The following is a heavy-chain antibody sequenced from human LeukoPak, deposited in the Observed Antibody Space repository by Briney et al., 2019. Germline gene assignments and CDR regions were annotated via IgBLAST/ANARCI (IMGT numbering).Heavy chain of an antibody. CDR2: IYTSGST. D-gene: IGHD3-3*01. CDR3: ARTYDFWSGTPIPMDV. CDR1: GGSISSGSYY. V-gene: IGHV4-61*02. J-gene: IGHJ6*03. Sequence: PSQTLSLTCTVSGGSISSGSYYWSWIRQPAGKGLEWIGRIYTSGSTNYNPSLKSRVTISVDTSKNQFSLKLSPVTAADTAVYYCARTYDFWSGTPIPMDVWGKGTTVTVSS.